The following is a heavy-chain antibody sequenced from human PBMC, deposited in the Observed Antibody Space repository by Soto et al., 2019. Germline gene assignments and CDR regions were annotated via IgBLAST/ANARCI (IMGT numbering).Heavy chain of an antibody. J-gene: IGHJ6*03. CDR1: DGSINSDY. V-gene: IGHV4-59*01. CDR2: IFYTGST. CDR3: ARGYYYYYIDV. Sequence: QVRLQESGPGLVKPSETLSLTCTVSDGSINSDYWSWIRQPPGKGLEWSGYIFYTGSTNYNPSLKSRVTISLDKSKNHFSLKLTSVTAADTAVYYCARGYYYYYIDVWGRGTTVTVSS.